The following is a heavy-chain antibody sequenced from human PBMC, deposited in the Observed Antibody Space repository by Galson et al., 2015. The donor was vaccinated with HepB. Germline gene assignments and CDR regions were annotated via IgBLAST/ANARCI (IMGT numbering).Heavy chain of an antibody. J-gene: IGHJ6*03. CDR2: INHSGNT. CDR3: AGGREERELRFFRRIHYYYMGV. CDR1: GGSFTAYY. Sequence: ETLSLTCTVSGGSFTAYYWTWIRQSPGKGLEWIGEINHSGNTDANPSLKSRVTISVDTSRNQFSLKFTSVTAADTALYYCAGGREERELRFFRRIHYYYMGVWGKGTTVIVSS. V-gene: IGHV4-34*01. D-gene: IGHD1-7*01.